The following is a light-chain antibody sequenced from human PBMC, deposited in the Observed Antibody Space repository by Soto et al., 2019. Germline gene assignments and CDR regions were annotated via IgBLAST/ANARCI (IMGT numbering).Light chain of an antibody. CDR1: SSDVGGYNL. J-gene: IGLJ3*02. CDR3: SACEDSINVVV. V-gene: IGLV2-23*01. Sequence: QSALTQPASVSGSPGQSITISCTGTSSDVGGYNLVSWYQQNPGNAPKLMIYDDNKRPSGVSNRFSGSKSGNTASLTISGLQSEDDGDYYCSACEDSINVVVFGGGTKLTVL. CDR2: DDN.